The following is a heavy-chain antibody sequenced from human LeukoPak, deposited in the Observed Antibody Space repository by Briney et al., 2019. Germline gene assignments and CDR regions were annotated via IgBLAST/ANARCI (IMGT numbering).Heavy chain of an antibody. Sequence: GGSLRLSCEASGFTFSGYSMNWVRQAPGKGLEWVSSIDSSSNYIYYADSLKGRFIISRDNAKNSLFLQINSLRAEDTDVYYCTKDDGNNYGCLDYWGQGTLVTVSS. CDR1: GFTFSGYS. D-gene: IGHD5-18*01. V-gene: IGHV3-21*01. CDR3: TKDDGNNYGCLDY. J-gene: IGHJ4*02. CDR2: IDSSSNYI.